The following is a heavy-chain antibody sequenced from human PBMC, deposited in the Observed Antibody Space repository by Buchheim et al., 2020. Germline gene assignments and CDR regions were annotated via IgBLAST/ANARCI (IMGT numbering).Heavy chain of an antibody. CDR2: IVASYDGT. Sequence: EVQLLESGGGLVQPGGSLRLSCAAYGFTFSNYAMIWVRQAPGKGLEWVSTIVASYDGTFFADSVKGRFFLSRDNSKNTVYLHMSSLRVDDTAVYYCARGRSSGLVDYLDSWGLGTL. J-gene: IGHJ4*02. CDR1: GFTFSNYA. CDR3: ARGRSSGLVDYLDS. D-gene: IGHD3-22*01. V-gene: IGHV3-23*01.